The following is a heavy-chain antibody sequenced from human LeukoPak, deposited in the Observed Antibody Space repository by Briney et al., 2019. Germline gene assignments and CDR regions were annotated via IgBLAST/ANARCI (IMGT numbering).Heavy chain of an antibody. CDR2: IFHSGST. CDR1: GGSISSSW. Sequence: PSETLSLTCAVSGGSISSSWWSWVRQPPGKGLEWIGEIFHSGSTNYNPSLKSRVTISVDKSKNHFSLELTSVTAADTAVYYCTCHSGWSGPSEWGQGTLVIVSS. D-gene: IGHD6-19*01. CDR3: TCHSGWSGPSE. J-gene: IGHJ4*02. V-gene: IGHV4-4*02.